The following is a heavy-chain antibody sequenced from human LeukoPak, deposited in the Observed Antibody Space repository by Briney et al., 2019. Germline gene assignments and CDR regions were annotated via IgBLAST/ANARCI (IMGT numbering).Heavy chain of an antibody. V-gene: IGHV1-2*02. D-gene: IGHD2-15*01. Sequence: ASVKVSCKASGYTFTGYYMHWVRQAPGQGLEWMGWINPNSGGTNYAQKFQGRVTMTRDTSISTAYMELSSLRSEDTAVYYCARGTGDCSGGSCYDFGYWGQGTLVTVSS. CDR2: INPNSGGT. CDR1: GYTFTGYY. CDR3: ARGTGDCSGGSCYDFGY. J-gene: IGHJ4*02.